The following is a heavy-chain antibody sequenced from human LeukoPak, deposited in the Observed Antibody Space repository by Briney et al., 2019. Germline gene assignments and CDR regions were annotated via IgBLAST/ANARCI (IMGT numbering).Heavy chain of an antibody. CDR1: GGSISSTSYY. CDR2: IYYSGST. V-gene: IGHV4-39*01. CDR3: ARAYDWNEDFYDY. D-gene: IGHD1-20*01. J-gene: IGHJ4*02. Sequence: SETLSLTCTVSGGSISSTSYYWGWIRQPPGKGLEWIGSIYYSGSTYYNPSLKSRVTISVDTSKNQFSLKVSSVTAADTAVYYCARAYDWNEDFYDYWGQGTQVKVSS.